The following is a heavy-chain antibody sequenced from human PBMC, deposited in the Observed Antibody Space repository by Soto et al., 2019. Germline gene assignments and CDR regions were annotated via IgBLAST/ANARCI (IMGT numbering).Heavy chain of an antibody. D-gene: IGHD3-10*01. Sequence: ASVKVSCKASGYTFTSYDMHWVRQAPGQRLEWLGWMNPNSGNTGYAQKFRGRVTMTRNTSISTAYMELSSLRSEDTAVYYCARSPGSGSYYNIYYYYYMDVWGKGTTVTVSS. CDR1: GYTFTSYD. CDR3: ARSPGSGSYYNIYYYYYMDV. V-gene: IGHV1-8*01. CDR2: MNPNSGNT. J-gene: IGHJ6*03.